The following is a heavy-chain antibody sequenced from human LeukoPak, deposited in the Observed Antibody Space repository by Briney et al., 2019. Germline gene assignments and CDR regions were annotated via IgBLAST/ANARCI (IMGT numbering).Heavy chain of an antibody. CDR2: INHSGST. Sequence: SETLSLTCAVYGGSFSGYYWSWIRQPPGKGLEWIGEINHSGSTNYNPSLKSRVTISVDTSKNQFSLQLNSVTPEDTAVYYCARDHSSYGSSWYFNWFDPWGQGTLVTVSS. CDR1: GGSFSGYY. V-gene: IGHV4-34*01. CDR3: ARDHSSYGSSWYFNWFDP. D-gene: IGHD6-13*01. J-gene: IGHJ5*02.